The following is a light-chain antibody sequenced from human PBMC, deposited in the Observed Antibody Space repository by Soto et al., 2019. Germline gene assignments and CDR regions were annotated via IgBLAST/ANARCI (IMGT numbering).Light chain of an antibody. CDR1: QGISNY. CDR2: AAS. Sequence: DIPMTQSPSSLSASVGDRVTITCRASQGISNYLAWYQQKPGKVPKLLIYAASTLQSGGPSRFSGSGSRTDFTLAISSLQPEDVATYYWQKYNSAPRTFGQGTKVEIK. V-gene: IGKV1-27*01. CDR3: QKYNSAPRT. J-gene: IGKJ1*01.